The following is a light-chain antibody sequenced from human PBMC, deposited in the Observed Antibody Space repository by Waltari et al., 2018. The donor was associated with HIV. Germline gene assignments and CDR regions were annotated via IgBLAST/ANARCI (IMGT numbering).Light chain of an antibody. Sequence: QSALTQPASVSGSPGQSITIPSTGTSSDVGSYNLVSWYQQHPGKAPKPMIYEGSKRPSGVSNRFSGSKSGNTASLTISGLQAEGEADYYCCSYAGSSTLWVFGGGTKLTVL. V-gene: IGLV2-23*01. CDR1: SSDVGSYNL. CDR2: EGS. J-gene: IGLJ3*02. CDR3: CSYAGSSTLWV.